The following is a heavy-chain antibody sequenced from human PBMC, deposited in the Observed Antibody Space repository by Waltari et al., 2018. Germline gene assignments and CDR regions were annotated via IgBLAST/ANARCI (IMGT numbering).Heavy chain of an antibody. D-gene: IGHD6-13*01. CDR1: GGSISSGSYY. CDR3: AREQAGPRAFDI. J-gene: IGHJ3*02. V-gene: IGHV4-61*02. Sequence: QVQLQESGPGLVKPSQTLSLTCTVSGGSISSGSYYWSWIRQPAGKGLEWIGRIYTSGRTNYNPSLKSRVTISVDTSKNQFSLKLSSVTAADTAVYYCAREQAGPRAFDIWGQGTMVTVSS. CDR2: IYTSGRT.